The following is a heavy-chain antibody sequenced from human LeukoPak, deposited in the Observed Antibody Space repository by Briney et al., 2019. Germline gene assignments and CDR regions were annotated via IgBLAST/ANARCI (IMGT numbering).Heavy chain of an antibody. V-gene: IGHV1-69*13. CDR3: ARVDSSSWYSSYGMDV. J-gene: IGHJ6*02. Sequence: SVKVSFKASGGTFSSYAISWVRQAPGQGLEWMGGIIPIFGTANYAQKFQGRVTITADESTSTAYMELSSLRSEDTAVYYCARVDSSSWYSSYGMDVWGQGTTVTVSS. D-gene: IGHD6-13*01. CDR2: IIPIFGTA. CDR1: GGTFSSYA.